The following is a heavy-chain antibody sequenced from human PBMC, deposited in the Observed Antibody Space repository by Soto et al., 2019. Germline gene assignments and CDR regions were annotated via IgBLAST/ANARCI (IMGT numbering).Heavy chain of an antibody. CDR2: INHSGST. CDR3: ARVESRYGMDV. CDR1: GGSFSGYY. V-gene: IGHV4-34*01. J-gene: IGHJ6*02. Sequence: QVQLQQWGAGLLKPSETLSLTCAVYGGSFSGYYWSWIRQPPGKGLAWIGEINHSGSTNYNPSLKSRVTISVDTSKNQFSLKLSSVTAADTAVYYCARVESRYGMDVWGQGTTVTVSS.